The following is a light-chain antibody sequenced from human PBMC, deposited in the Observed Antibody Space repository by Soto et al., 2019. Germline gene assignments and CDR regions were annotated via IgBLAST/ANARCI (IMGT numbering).Light chain of an antibody. CDR3: SSYTGISTQV. V-gene: IGLV2-14*01. CDR1: SSDVGGYNY. J-gene: IGLJ3*02. Sequence: QSALTQPASVSGSPRQSITISCTGTSSDVGGYNYVSWYQQHPGKVPKLIIYEVNNRPSGVSCRFSGSKSGNTASLTISGLQAEDEADYYCSSYTGISTQVFGGGTKLTVL. CDR2: EVN.